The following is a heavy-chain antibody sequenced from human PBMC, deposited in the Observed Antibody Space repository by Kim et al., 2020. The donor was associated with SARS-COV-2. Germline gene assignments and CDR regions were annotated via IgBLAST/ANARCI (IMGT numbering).Heavy chain of an antibody. CDR1: GFTFSSYS. J-gene: IGHJ4*02. D-gene: IGHD3-9*01. CDR2: ISSSSSYI. Sequence: GGSLRLSCAASGFTFSSYSMNWVRQAPGKGLEWVSSISSSSSYIYYANSVKGRFTISRDNAKNSLYLQMNSLRAEDTAVYYCVREDRSYDILTGYTGNFDYWGQGTLVTVSS. CDR3: VREDRSYDILTGYTGNFDY. V-gene: IGHV3-21*01.